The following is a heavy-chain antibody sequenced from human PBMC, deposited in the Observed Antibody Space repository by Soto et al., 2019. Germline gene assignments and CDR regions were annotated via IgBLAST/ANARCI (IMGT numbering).Heavy chain of an antibody. Sequence: GGSLRLSCAASGFPFISNTMNWVRQAPGKGLEWVSSISISSTYIYYTDSVRGRFTISRDNAKNSLYLQMNSLRAEDTAVYYCARAPPRGIAAPGTGGSGMYVWCQETTVTVS. V-gene: IGHV3-21*01. CDR2: ISISSTYI. D-gene: IGHD6-13*01. J-gene: IGHJ6*02. CDR3: ARAPPRGIAAPGTGGSGMYV. CDR1: GFPFISNT.